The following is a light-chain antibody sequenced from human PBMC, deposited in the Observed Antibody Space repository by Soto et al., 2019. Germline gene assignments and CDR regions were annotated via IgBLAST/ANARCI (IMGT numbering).Light chain of an antibody. J-gene: IGKJ4*01. Sequence: EIVLTQSPATLSLSPGERATLSCRASQSISNNLAWYQQKPGQAPRLVIYGASTRATGIPARFSGSGSGTEFTLTISSLQSEDFAVYYCQQYNNWPLTFGGGTKVDNK. CDR2: GAS. CDR1: QSISNN. CDR3: QQYNNWPLT. V-gene: IGKV3-15*01.